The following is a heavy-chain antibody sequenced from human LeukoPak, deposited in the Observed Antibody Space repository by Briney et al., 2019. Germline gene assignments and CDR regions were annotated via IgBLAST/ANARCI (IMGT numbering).Heavy chain of an antibody. Sequence: QPGGSLRLSCAASGFTFSDYAMNWVRQAPGKGLEWVSYISTSSTTIYYADSVKGRFTISRDNARNSLYLQMNSLRAEDTAVYYCARDGSSDWHYFDYWGQGTLVTVSS. J-gene: IGHJ4*02. D-gene: IGHD2-15*01. V-gene: IGHV3-48*04. CDR2: ISTSSTTI. CDR1: GFTFSDYA. CDR3: ARDGSSDWHYFDY.